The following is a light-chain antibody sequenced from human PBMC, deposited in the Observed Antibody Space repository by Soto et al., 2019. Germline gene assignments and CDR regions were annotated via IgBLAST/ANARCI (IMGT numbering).Light chain of an antibody. J-gene: IGKJ1*01. V-gene: IGKV3-11*01. CDR2: DAS. CDR3: QQRGNWPVT. CDR1: QSVGSY. Sequence: EIVLTQSPATLSLSPGERATLSCRASQSVGSYFAWYQQKPGQAPRLLIYDASNRATGIPARFSGSGSGTDFPLTISSLEPGDFAVYYCQQRGNWPVTFGQGTRVDIK.